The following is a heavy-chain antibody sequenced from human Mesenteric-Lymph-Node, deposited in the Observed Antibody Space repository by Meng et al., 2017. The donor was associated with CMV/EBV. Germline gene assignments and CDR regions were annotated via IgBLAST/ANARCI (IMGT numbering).Heavy chain of an antibody. D-gene: IGHD3-10*01. V-gene: IGHV1-69*04. CDR2: IIPILDIA. CDR3: AREPMVRGVIIETYFDY. J-gene: IGHJ4*02. CDR1: TFNSYT. Sequence: TFNSYTISWVRQAPGQGLEWMGRIIPILDIASYAHRFQGRVTFTADKSTSTAYMELSSLRSEDTAVYYCAREPMVRGVIIETYFDYWGQGTLVTVSS.